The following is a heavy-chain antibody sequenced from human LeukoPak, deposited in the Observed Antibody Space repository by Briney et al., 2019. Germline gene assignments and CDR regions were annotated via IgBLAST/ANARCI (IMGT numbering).Heavy chain of an antibody. V-gene: IGHV3-30*18. D-gene: IGHD3-16*01. CDR3: ANDETTSGYDYVWGSDPNYFDY. CDR1: GFTFSSYG. CDR2: ISYDGSNK. J-gene: IGHJ4*02. Sequence: GGSLRLSCAASGFTFSSYGMHWVRQAPGKGLEWVAVISYDGSNKYYADSVKGRFTISRDNSKNTLYLQMNSLRAEDTAVYYCANDETTSGYDYVWGSDPNYFDYWGQGTLVTVSS.